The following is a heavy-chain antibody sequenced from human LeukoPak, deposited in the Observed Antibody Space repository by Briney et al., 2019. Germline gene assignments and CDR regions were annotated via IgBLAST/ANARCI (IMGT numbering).Heavy chain of an antibody. CDR1: GFTFSSYS. J-gene: IGHJ4*02. D-gene: IGHD3-10*01. CDR3: ARGQLLFRERSPPL. CDR2: ISSSSSYI. V-gene: IGHV3-21*01. Sequence: PGGSLRLSCAASGFTFSSYSMNWVREAPGKGLEWVSSISSSSSYIYYADSVKGRFTISRDNAKNSLYLQMNSLRAEDTAVYYCARGQLLFRERSPPLWGQGTLVTVSS.